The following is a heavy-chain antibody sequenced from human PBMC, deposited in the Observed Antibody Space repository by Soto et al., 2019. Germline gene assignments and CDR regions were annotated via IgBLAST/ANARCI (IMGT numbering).Heavy chain of an antibody. V-gene: IGHV1-2*04. CDR2: INPNSGGT. CDR1: GYTFTGYY. J-gene: IGHJ4*03. Sequence: ASVKVSCKASGYTFTGYYMHWVRQAPGQGLEWMGWINPNSGGTNYAQKFQGWVTMTRDTSISTAYMELSRLRSDDTAVYYCARDVGDFIVGAVFDYWGQGTTVTVSS. CDR3: ARDVGDFIVGAVFDY. D-gene: IGHD1-26*01.